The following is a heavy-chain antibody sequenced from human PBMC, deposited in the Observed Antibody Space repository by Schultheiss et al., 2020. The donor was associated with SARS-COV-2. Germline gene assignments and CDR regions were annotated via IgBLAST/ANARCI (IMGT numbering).Heavy chain of an antibody. CDR2: IYASGST. J-gene: IGHJ6*02. D-gene: IGHD3-9*01. CDR3: ARRGNYDILTGRYSYYSALDV. Sequence: ESLKISCAASGFTFSSYAMSWVRQAPGKGLEWIGSIYASGSTYSNPSLRSRVTISADTSKSQVSLTLRSVTAADTALYYCARRGNYDILTGRYSYYSALDVWGQGTTVTVSS. V-gene: IGHV4-38-2*01. CDR1: GFTFSSYA.